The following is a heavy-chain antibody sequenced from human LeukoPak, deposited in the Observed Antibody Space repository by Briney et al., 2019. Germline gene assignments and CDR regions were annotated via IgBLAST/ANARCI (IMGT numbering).Heavy chain of an antibody. V-gene: IGHV1-69*04. D-gene: IGHD4-17*01. Sequence: SVKVSCKASGGTFNSYAISWVRQAPGQGLEWMGRIIPILGIANYAQKFQGRVTITADKSTSTAYMELSSLRSEDTAVYYCARDTGWFDPWGQGTLVTVSS. CDR3: ARDTGWFDP. CDR1: GGTFNSYA. J-gene: IGHJ5*02. CDR2: IIPILGIA.